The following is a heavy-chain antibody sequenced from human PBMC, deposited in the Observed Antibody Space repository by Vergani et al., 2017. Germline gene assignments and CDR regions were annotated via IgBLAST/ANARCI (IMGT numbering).Heavy chain of an antibody. D-gene: IGHD1-14*01. Sequence: EVQLVESGGGLVKPGGSLRLSCAASGFTFSSYSMNWVRQAPGKGLEWVSSISSSSSYIYYADSVKGRFTISRDNAKNTLYLQMNSLRAEDTAVYYCARDPDKGPGDAFDIWGQGTMVTVSS. J-gene: IGHJ3*02. CDR1: GFTFSSYS. CDR2: ISSSSSYI. CDR3: ARDPDKGPGDAFDI. V-gene: IGHV3-21*01.